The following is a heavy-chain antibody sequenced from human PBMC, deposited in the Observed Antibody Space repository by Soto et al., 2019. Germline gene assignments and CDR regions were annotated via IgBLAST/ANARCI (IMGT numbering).Heavy chain of an antibody. CDR2: ISGSGGST. D-gene: IGHD4-4*01. V-gene: IGHV3-23*01. Sequence: PGGSLRLSCAASEFTFSSYAMSWVRQAPGKGLEWVSAISGSGGSTYYADSVKGRFTISRDNSKNTLNLQMKSLRAEDTAVYYCAKALTRYNNYPFDYWGQGTQVTAPQ. CDR1: EFTFSSYA. J-gene: IGHJ4*02. CDR3: AKALTRYNNYPFDY.